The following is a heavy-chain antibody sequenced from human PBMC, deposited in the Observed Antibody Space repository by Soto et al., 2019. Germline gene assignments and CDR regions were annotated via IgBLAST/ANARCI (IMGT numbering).Heavy chain of an antibody. V-gene: IGHV3-74*01. J-gene: IGHJ4*02. D-gene: IGHD5-12*01. Sequence: PGGSLRLSCAASGFAFTNSWMHWVRQAPGMGLVWVSHVNSDGSITTYADSVRGRFTISRDNAKNTVYLQMNSLRVEDTAVYYCTRDQRYSSAVWGQGALVTSPQ. CDR1: GFAFTNSW. CDR3: TRDQRYSSAV. CDR2: VNSDGSIT.